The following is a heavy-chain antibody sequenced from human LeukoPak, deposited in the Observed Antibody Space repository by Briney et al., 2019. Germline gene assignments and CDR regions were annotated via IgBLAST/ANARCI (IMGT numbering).Heavy chain of an antibody. CDR3: ASRGDRIAAAGHYFDY. Sequence: SVKVSCKASGGTFSSYAMSWVRQAPGQGLEWMGGIIPIFGTANYAQKFQGRVTITADESTSTAYMELSGLRSEDTAVYYCASRGDRIAAAGHYFDYWGQGTLVTVSS. J-gene: IGHJ4*02. D-gene: IGHD6-13*01. CDR2: IIPIFGTA. V-gene: IGHV1-69*13. CDR1: GGTFSSYA.